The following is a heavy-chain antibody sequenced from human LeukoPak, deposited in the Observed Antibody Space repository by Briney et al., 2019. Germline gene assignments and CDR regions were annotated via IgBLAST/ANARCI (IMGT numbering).Heavy chain of an antibody. CDR3: VKNFLVASGSPFKGEAAS. V-gene: IGHV1-46*01. J-gene: IGHJ5*02. CDR1: GYTFTSYH. D-gene: IGHD3-10*01. CDR2: IDPGYTAT. Sequence: ASVKVSCKASGYTFTSYHIHWVRQAPGQGLEWMGIIDPGYTATTYAQKFQGRLTMTTDTSTSAVYMELSSLRSEDTAVYYCVKNFLVASGSPFKGEAASWGQGTLVTVSS.